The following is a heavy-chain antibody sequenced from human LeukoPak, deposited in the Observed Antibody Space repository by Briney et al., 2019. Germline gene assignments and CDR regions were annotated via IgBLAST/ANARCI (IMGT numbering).Heavy chain of an antibody. CDR1: GFTFSSYA. D-gene: IGHD6-13*01. J-gene: IGHJ4*02. CDR2: ISGSGGST. CDR3: ARASFAGSSWYSFDY. Sequence: GGSLRLSCAASGFTFSSYAMSWVRQAPGKGLEWVSAISGSGGSTYYADSVKGRFTISRDNSKNTLYLQMNSLRAEDTAVYYCARASFAGSSWYSFDYWGQGTLVTVSS. V-gene: IGHV3-23*01.